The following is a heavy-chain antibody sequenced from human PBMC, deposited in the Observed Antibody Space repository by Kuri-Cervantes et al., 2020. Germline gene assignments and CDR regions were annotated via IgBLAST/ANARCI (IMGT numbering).Heavy chain of an antibody. Sequence: GGSLRLSCAASGFTFSTYAMNWVRQAPGKGLEWVSAITNTGGSTYYADSVKGRFTISRDNSKNTLYLQMNSLRAEDTAAYYCAKGAGGSQRKWGQGTLVTVSS. CDR2: ITNTGGST. D-gene: IGHD1-26*01. CDR1: GFTFSTYA. V-gene: IGHV3-23*01. CDR3: AKGAGGSQRK. J-gene: IGHJ4*02.